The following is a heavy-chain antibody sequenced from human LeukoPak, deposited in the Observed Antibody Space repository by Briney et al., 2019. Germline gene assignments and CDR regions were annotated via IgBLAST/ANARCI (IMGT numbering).Heavy chain of an antibody. J-gene: IGHJ4*02. V-gene: IGHV3-53*01. D-gene: IGHD3-10*01. Sequence: PGGSLRLSCAASGFTVSSNYMSWVRQAPGKGLEWVSGIIGNGATTYYADSVKGRFTISRDNSKSTLYLQMNSLRAEDTAVYYCARSLYGSGSYDKGDGYFDYWGQGTLVTVSS. CDR3: ARSLYGSGSYDKGDGYFDY. CDR1: GFTVSSNY. CDR2: IGNGATT.